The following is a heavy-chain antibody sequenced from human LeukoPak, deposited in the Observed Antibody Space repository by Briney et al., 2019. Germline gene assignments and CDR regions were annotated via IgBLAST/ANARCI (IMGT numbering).Heavy chain of an antibody. V-gene: IGHV3-33*08. CDR1: GFTFSSNA. Sequence: QPGRSLRLSCAASGFTFSSNAIHWVRQAPGKGLEWVAAIWYDGSNKYYGDSVKGRFTISRDNSKNTLYLQMNSLRAEDTAAYYCARAGYGDPHFDFWGQGTLVTVSS. CDR3: ARAGYGDPHFDF. J-gene: IGHJ4*02. D-gene: IGHD4-17*01. CDR2: IWYDGSNK.